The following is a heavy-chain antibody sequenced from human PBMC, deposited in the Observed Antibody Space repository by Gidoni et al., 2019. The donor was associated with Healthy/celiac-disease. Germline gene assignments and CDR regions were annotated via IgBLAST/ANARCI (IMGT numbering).Heavy chain of an antibody. D-gene: IGHD3-10*01. CDR3: ARRRSGEYAGDDAFDI. CDR1: GGSISSSSYY. J-gene: IGHJ3*02. CDR2: IYYSGST. V-gene: IGHV4-39*01. Sequence: QLQLQESGPGLVKPSETLSLTCTVPGGSISSSSYYWGWLRQPPGKGLEWIGSIYYSGSTYYNPSLKSRVTISVDMSKNQFSLKLGSVTAADPAVYYCARRRSGEYAGDDAFDIWGQGTMVTVSS.